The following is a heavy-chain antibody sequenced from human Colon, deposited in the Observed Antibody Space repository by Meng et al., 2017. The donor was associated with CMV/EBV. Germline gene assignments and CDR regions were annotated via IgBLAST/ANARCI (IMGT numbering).Heavy chain of an antibody. CDR1: GGAISSSSYY. CDR3: ARDGGELF. J-gene: IGHJ4*02. Sequence: ESLKISCTVSGGAISSSSYYWGWIRQPPGKGLEWIGSIYYSGSTYYNPSLKSRVTISVDTSKNQSSLKLSSVTAADTAVYYCARDGGELFWGQGTLVTVSS. CDR2: IYYSGST. D-gene: IGHD3-10*01. V-gene: IGHV4-39*07.